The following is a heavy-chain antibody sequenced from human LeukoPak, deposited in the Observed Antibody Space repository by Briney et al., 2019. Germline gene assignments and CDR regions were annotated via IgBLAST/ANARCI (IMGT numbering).Heavy chain of an antibody. V-gene: IGHV3-30*04. Sequence: PGGSLRLSCAASGFTFSSYAVHWVRQAPGKGLEWVAVISYDGSNKYYADSVKGRFTISRDNSKNTLYLQMNSLRAEDTAVYYCAREAGTTSGAFDIWGQGTMVTVSS. CDR1: GFTFSSYA. CDR2: ISYDGSNK. CDR3: AREAGTTSGAFDI. D-gene: IGHD1-1*01. J-gene: IGHJ3*02.